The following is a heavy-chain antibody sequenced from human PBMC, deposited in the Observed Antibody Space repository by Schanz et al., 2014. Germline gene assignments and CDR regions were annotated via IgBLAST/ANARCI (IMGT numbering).Heavy chain of an antibody. D-gene: IGHD2-21*01. CDR2: ISYDGSNE. J-gene: IGHJ4*02. Sequence: VQLVESGGGLVKPGGSLRLSCAASGFTFSTYAMHWVRQAPGKGLEWVAIISYDGSNEYYADSVKGRFTISRDNPKNSLCLQMNSLRAEDTALYYCARVLGGDEGLDQWGQGTLVTVSS. V-gene: IGHV3-30*04. CDR1: GFTFSTYA. CDR3: ARVLGGDEGLDQ.